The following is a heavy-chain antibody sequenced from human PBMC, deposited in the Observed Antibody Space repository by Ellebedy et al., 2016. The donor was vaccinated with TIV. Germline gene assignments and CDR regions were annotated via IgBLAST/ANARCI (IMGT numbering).Heavy chain of an antibody. CDR1: GYTFTTYT. Sequence: ASVKVSCKASGYTFTTYTMNWVRQAPGQGLEWMGWINTNTGNPTYAQGFTGRFVFPLDTSVSTAYLQIDSLKAEDTALYYCAREGRDLHSGWHLSADYWGQGTLVTVSS. D-gene: IGHD6-19*01. V-gene: IGHV7-4-1*01. J-gene: IGHJ4*02. CDR2: INTNTGNP. CDR3: AREGRDLHSGWHLSADY.